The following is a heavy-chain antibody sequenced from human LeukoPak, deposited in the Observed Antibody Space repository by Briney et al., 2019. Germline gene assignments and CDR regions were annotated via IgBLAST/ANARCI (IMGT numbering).Heavy chain of an antibody. V-gene: IGHV4-31*03. D-gene: IGHD6-13*01. CDR2: IYYSGST. CDR3: ARDKMCSSSWYNWFDH. Sequence: SETLSLTCTVSGGSISSGGYYWSWIRQHRGRGLEWIGYIYYSGSTYYNPSLKSRVTISVDTSKNQFSLKLSSVTAADTAVYYCARDKMCSSSWYNWFDHWGQGTLVTVSS. CDR1: GGSISSGGYY. J-gene: IGHJ5*02.